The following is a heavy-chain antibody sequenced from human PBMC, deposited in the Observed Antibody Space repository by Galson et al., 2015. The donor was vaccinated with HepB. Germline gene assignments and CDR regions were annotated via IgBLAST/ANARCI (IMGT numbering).Heavy chain of an antibody. CDR1: GFIFSNFW. Sequence: SLRLSCAASGFIFSNFWMSWVRQAPGKGLEWVANIEQDGGGESYVDSVKGRFTISRDNAKKSLYLQMNSLRAEDMGVYYCARGRQWQASSDGRFSGLDVWGQGTTVTVSS. J-gene: IGHJ6*02. V-gene: IGHV3-7*01. D-gene: IGHD6-19*01. CDR3: ARGRQWQASSDGRFSGLDV. CDR2: IEQDGGGE.